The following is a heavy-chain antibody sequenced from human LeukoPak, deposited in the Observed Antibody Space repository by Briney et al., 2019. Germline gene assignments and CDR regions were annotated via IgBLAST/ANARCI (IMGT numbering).Heavy chain of an antibody. D-gene: IGHD1-14*01. CDR1: GFTFSSYA. V-gene: IGHV3-23*01. CDR3: ARGTTDLGY. CDR2: ISSSGDAT. Sequence: GGSLRLSCAASGFTFSSYAMSWVRQAPGKGLEWVSLISSSGDATYYADSVQGRFTISRDNSRNTLYLHIDSLRVEDTATYYCARGTTDLGYWGQGTRVIVSS. J-gene: IGHJ4*02.